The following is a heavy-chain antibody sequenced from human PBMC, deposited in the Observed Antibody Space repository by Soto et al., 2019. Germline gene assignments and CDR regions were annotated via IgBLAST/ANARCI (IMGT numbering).Heavy chain of an antibody. CDR2: ISYDGSNK. CDR1: GFTFSSYA. D-gene: IGHD3-16*02. J-gene: IGHJ4*02. V-gene: IGHV3-30-3*01. Sequence: QVQLVESGGGVVQPGRSLRLSCAASGFTFSSYAMHWVRQAPGKGLEWVAVISYDGSNKYYADSVKGRFTISRDNSKNTLYLQMNSLRAEDTAVYYCASWGLGELSLGDFDYWGQGTLVTVSS. CDR3: ASWGLGELSLGDFDY.